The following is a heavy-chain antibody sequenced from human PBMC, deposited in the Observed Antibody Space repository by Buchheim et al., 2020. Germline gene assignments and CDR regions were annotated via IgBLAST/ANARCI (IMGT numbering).Heavy chain of an antibody. Sequence: QVQLQESGPGLVKPSETLSLTCTVSGGSISSYYWSWIRQPAGKGLEWIGHINNSGSTNYNPSLKSRVTMSVDTSKNQFSLKLRSVTAADTAVYYCARGRVGYSYGYGDWFDPCGQRTL. CDR1: GGSISSYY. V-gene: IGHV4-4*07. J-gene: IGHJ5*02. CDR2: INNSGST. D-gene: IGHD5-18*01. CDR3: ARGRVGYSYGYGDWFDP.